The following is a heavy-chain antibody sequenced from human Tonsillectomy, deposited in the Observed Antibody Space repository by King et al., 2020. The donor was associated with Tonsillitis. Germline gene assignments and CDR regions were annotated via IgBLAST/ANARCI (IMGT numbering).Heavy chain of an antibody. J-gene: IGHJ3*02. Sequence: VQLVESGGGLVQPGRSLRLSCAASGFTFSSYAMNWVRQAPGKGLEWVAVISYDGINKYYADSVKGRFTISRDNSKNTLYLQMNSLRAEDTAVYYCASGGYGVVNDAFDIWGQGTMVTVSS. CDR3: ASGGYGVVNDAFDI. CDR1: GFTFSSYA. D-gene: IGHD5-18*01. CDR2: ISYDGINK. V-gene: IGHV3-30*04.